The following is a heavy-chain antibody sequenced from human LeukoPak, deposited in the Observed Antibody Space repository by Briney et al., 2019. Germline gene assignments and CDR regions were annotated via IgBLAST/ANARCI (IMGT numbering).Heavy chain of an antibody. D-gene: IGHD5-12*01. Sequence: GGSLRLSCAASGFTFRSYWMSWVRQAPGKGLEWVANINQGGSVQYYMDSVKGRFTISRDDAKNSLYVQMNSLSDEDTAVYYCARVEYSGWNLEYWGQGTRVTASS. V-gene: IGHV3-7*01. CDR3: ARVEYSGWNLEY. CDR2: INQGGSVQ. J-gene: IGHJ4*02. CDR1: GFTFRSYW.